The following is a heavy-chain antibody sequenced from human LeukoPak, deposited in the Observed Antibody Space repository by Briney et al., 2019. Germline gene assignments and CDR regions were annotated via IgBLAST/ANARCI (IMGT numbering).Heavy chain of an antibody. CDR3: ARQPEFSRSSNDY. J-gene: IGHJ4*02. V-gene: IGHV4-39*01. Sequence: SETLSHTCTVSGGSISSSNYYWGWIRQPPGKGLERIGTIYYSGSTYYNPSLKSRVTLSVDTSKNQFSLNLTPVTAANTALYYCARQPEFSRSSNDYWGQGTLVTVSS. D-gene: IGHD6-6*01. CDR2: IYYSGST. CDR1: GGSISSSNYY.